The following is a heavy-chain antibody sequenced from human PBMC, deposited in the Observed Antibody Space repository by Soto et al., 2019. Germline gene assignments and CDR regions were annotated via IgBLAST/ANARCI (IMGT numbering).Heavy chain of an antibody. J-gene: IGHJ4*02. CDR3: ASEEGRGLKY. Sequence: EVQLVESGGGLIQPGGSLRLSCAVSGINFNNYWMHWIRQTPGKGLVWVSHINNVASIINYADSVRGRFTISRDNAGNTLYLQMNSLGVEDTANYYCASEEGRGLKYWGQGTSVTVSS. CDR2: INNVASII. CDR1: GINFNNYW. V-gene: IGHV3-74*01.